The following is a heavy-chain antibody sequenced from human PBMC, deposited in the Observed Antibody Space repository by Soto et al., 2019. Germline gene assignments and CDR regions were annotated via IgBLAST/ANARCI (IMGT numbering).Heavy chain of an antibody. J-gene: IGHJ6*03. CDR2: MNPNSGNT. CDR1: GYTFTSYD. Sequence: ASVKVSCKASGYTFTSYDINWVRQATGQGLEWMGWMNPNSGNTGYAQKFQGRVTMTRNTSISTAYMELSSLRSEDTAVYYCARAIRGTRPPPICYYYYMDVWGKGTTVTVSS. V-gene: IGHV1-8*01. CDR3: ARAIRGTRPPPICYYYYMDV.